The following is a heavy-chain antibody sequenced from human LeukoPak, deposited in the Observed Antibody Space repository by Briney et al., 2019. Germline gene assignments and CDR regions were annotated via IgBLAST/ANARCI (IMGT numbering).Heavy chain of an antibody. V-gene: IGHV3-74*01. CDR1: GFTFSSYW. J-gene: IGHJ4*02. CDR2: VKGDGSFT. Sequence: PGGSLRLSCAASGFTFSSYWMHWVRQAPGKGLVWVSRVKGDGSFTNYADSVYGRFTVSRDNAKNTLYLHMHSLRAEDTAVYYCVRDGDDFNFDYWGQGSLVTVFS. CDR3: VRDGDDFNFDY. D-gene: IGHD5-24*01.